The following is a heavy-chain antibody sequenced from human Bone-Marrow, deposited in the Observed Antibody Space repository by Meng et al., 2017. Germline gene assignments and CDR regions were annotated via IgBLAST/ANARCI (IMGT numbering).Heavy chain of an antibody. CDR3: ARAKRIYSGYGWWFDP. D-gene: IGHD5-12*01. CDR2: INHSGST. J-gene: IGHJ5*02. CDR1: GGSFSGYY. V-gene: IGHV4-34*01. Sequence: GPLQQWGAGSLKPSETLSLTCAVYGGSFSGYYGSWIRQPPGKGLEWIGEINHSGSTNYNPSLKSRVTISVDTSKNQFSLKLSSVTAADTAVYYCARAKRIYSGYGWWFDPWGQGTLVTVSS.